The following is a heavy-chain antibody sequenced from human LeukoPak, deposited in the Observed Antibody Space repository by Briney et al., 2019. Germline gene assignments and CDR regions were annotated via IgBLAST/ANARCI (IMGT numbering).Heavy chain of an antibody. V-gene: IGHV4-59*01. Sequence: SETLSLTCTVSGGSISSYYWSWIRQPAGKGLEWIGYIYYSGSTNYNPSLKSRVTISVDTSKNQFSLKLSSVTAADTAVYYCARIEGGVTSGYYYYYMDVWGKGTTVTVSS. J-gene: IGHJ6*03. D-gene: IGHD5-18*01. CDR3: ARIEGGVTSGYYYYYMDV. CDR2: IYYSGST. CDR1: GGSISSYY.